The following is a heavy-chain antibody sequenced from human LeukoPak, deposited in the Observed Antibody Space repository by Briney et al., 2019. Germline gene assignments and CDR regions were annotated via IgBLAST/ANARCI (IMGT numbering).Heavy chain of an antibody. CDR1: GGSISSGDYY. CDR2: INHSGNT. V-gene: IGHV4-39*02. CDR3: ARDLDSSGYYFDY. J-gene: IGHJ4*02. D-gene: IGHD3-22*01. Sequence: PSETLSLTCTVSGGSISSGDYYWSWIRQPPGKGLEWIGEINHSGNTNYNPPLKSRVTISVDTSKNQFSLKLSSVTAADTAVYYCARDLDSSGYYFDYWGQGTLVTVSS.